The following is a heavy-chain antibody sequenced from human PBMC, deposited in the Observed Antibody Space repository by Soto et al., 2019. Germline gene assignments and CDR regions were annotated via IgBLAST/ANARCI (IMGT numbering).Heavy chain of an antibody. V-gene: IGHV1-69*08. J-gene: IGHJ5*01. D-gene: IGHD5-12*01. CDR3: ARERNDYDWFDS. CDR1: GGTFSSYT. Sequence: QVQLVQSGAEVKKPGSSVKVSCKASGGTFSSYTISWVRQAPGQGLEWMGRIIPILGIANYAQKFQGRVKITADKSTSTAYMELSSLRSEDTAVYYCARERNDYDWFDSWGQGTLVTVSS. CDR2: IIPILGIA.